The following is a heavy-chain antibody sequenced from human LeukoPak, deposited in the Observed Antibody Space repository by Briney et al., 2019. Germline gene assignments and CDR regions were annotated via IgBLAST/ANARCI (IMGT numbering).Heavy chain of an antibody. CDR2: IRSKANSYAT. V-gene: IGHV3-73*01. J-gene: IGHJ6*02. Sequence: AXGFTFSGSAMHWVRQASGKGLEWVGRIRSKANSYATAYAASVKGRFTISRDDSKNTAYLQMNSLKTEDTAVYYCTKGYYYGMDVWGQGTTVTVSS. CDR1: GFTFSGSA. CDR3: TKGYYYGMDV.